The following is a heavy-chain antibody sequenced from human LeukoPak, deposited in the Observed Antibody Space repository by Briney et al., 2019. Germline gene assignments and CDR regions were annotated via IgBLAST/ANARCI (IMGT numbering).Heavy chain of an antibody. V-gene: IGHV1-69*05. D-gene: IGHD4-23*01. CDR2: IIPIFGTA. CDR3: ARVVYGGNESYYYGMDV. CDR1: GGTFSSYA. J-gene: IGHJ6*02. Sequence: SVKVSCKASGGTFSSYAISWVRQAPGQGLEWMGGIIPIFGTANYAQKFQGRVTITTDESTSTAYMELSSLRSEDTAVYYCARVVYGGNESYYYGMDVWGQGTTVTVSS.